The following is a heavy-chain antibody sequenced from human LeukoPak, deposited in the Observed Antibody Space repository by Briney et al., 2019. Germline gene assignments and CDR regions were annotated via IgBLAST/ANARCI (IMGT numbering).Heavy chain of an antibody. CDR3: ARDRYYYDSSGYPDY. D-gene: IGHD3-22*01. J-gene: IGHJ4*02. CDR2: IKQDGSQK. V-gene: IGHV3-7*01. Sequence: GGSLRLSCAASGFTFSNYWMTWVRQAPGKGLEWVANIKQDGSQKYYVDSVKGRFTISRDNSKNTLYLQMNSLRAEDTAVYYCARDRYYYDSSGYPDYWGQGTLVTVSS. CDR1: GFTFSNYW.